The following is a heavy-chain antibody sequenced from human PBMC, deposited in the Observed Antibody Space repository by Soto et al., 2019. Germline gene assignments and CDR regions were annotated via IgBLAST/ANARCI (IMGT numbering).Heavy chain of an antibody. J-gene: IGHJ4*02. CDR3: ARTRGYCTNGVRYTIDY. V-gene: IGHV4-31*03. CDR2: IYYSGST. Sequence: SETLSLTCTVSGGSISRGGYYWSWIRQHPGKGLEWIGYIYYSGSTYYNPSLKSRVTISVDTSKNQFSLKLSSATAADTAVYYCARTRGYCTNGVRYTIDYWGQGTLVTVSS. CDR1: GGSISRGGYY. D-gene: IGHD2-8*01.